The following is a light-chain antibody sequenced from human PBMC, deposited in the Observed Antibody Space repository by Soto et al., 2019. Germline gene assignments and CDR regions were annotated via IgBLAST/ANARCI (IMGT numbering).Light chain of an antibody. CDR3: QHYSSYSS. CDR2: DAS. J-gene: IGKJ1*01. Sequence: DIQMTQSPSTLSASVGDRVTITCRASQSVSGLLAWYQQKPGKAPKLLIYDASTLESGVPSRFSGSGSGTVFPLTSSSLQPDDFATYYCQHYSSYSSFGQGTKVDIK. V-gene: IGKV1-5*01. CDR1: QSVSGL.